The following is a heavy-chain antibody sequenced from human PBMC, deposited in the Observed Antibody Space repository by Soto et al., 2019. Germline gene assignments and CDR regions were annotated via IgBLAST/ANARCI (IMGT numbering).Heavy chain of an antibody. D-gene: IGHD6-6*01. CDR2: IIPIFGTA. V-gene: IGHV1-69*13. CDR1: GGTFSSYA. CDR3: ARGTSQLDPSSVLDFPDEKFDP. Sequence: ASVKVSCKASGGTFSSYAISWVRQAPGQGLEWMGGIIPIFGTANYAQKFQGRVTITADESTSTAYMELSSLRSEDTAVYYCARGTSQLDPSSVLDFPDEKFDPWGQGTLVTVSS. J-gene: IGHJ5*02.